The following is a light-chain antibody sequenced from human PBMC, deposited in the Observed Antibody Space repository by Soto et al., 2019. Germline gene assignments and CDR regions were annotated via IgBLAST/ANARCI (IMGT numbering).Light chain of an antibody. CDR3: QQRSNRLT. CDR2: DAS. Sequence: EIVLTQSPATRSLSPGERATLSCRASQSVSSYLAGYQQKPGQAPRLLIYDASNRATGIPARFSGSGSGTDFTLTISSLEPEDFAVYYCQQRSNRLTFGGGTKVEIK. CDR1: QSVSSY. J-gene: IGKJ4*01. V-gene: IGKV3-11*01.